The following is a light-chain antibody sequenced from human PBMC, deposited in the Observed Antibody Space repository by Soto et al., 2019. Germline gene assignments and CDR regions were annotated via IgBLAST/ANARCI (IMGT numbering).Light chain of an antibody. CDR2: DAS. CDR3: QQYRGKPFT. J-gene: IGKJ2*01. V-gene: IGKV1-5*01. Sequence: DIQRTQSPSTLSASVGDRVTIACRASQSIDSWLAWYQQKPGKAPKFLIYDASDLESGVPSRFSGSGSGTEFTLTISSLQPDDFATYYCQQYRGKPFTFGQGTKVEIK. CDR1: QSIDSW.